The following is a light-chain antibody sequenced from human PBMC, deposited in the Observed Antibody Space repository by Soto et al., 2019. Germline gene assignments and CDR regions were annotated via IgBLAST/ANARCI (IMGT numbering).Light chain of an antibody. CDR1: ETINKY. Sequence: DIQMTQSPSSLSASIGDRVTITCRASETINKYLNWYQQKPGKPPKLLIYTASTLPSGVPSRFSGSRPGTNFTLTINSLQPEDFATYYCQQSYKTPRTFGQGTKVEIK. J-gene: IGKJ1*01. V-gene: IGKV1-39*01. CDR2: TAS. CDR3: QQSYKTPRT.